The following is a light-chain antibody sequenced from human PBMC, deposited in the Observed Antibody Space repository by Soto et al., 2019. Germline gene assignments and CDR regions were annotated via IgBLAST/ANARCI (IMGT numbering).Light chain of an antibody. V-gene: IGKV3-20*01. CDR2: GAS. J-gene: IGKJ4*01. CDR3: QQSYTTPLT. Sequence: EIVLTQSPGTLSFFPGERATLSCRASRSVTNNYLAWHQQKPGQTPRLLIYGASSRATGIPDRFSGSGSGTDFTLTINSLQPEDSATYFCQQSYTTPLTFGGGTKVDIK. CDR1: RSVTNNY.